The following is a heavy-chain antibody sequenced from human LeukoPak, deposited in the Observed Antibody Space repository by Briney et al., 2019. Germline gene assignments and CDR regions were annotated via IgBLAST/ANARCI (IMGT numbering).Heavy chain of an antibody. V-gene: IGHV4-34*01. CDR3: ASHSSSTTNWFDP. J-gene: IGHJ5*02. CDR2: INHSGST. Sequence: PSETLSLTCAVYGGSFSGYYWSWIRQPPGKGLEWIGEINHSGSTNYNPSLKSRVTISVDTSKNQFSLKLSSVTAADTAVYYCASHSSSTTNWFDPWGQGTLVTVSS. D-gene: IGHD2-2*01. CDR1: GGSFSGYY.